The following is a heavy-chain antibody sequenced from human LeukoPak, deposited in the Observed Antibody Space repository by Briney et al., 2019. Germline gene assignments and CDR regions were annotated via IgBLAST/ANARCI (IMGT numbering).Heavy chain of an antibody. Sequence: PSQTRSLTCAISGDSVSSNSAAWNWIRQSPSRGLEWLGRTYYRSKWYNDYAVSVKSRITINPDTSKNQFSLQLNSVTPEDTAVYYCARDYAAAASYYYYGMDVWGKGTTVTVSS. CDR3: ARDYAAAASYYYYGMDV. CDR1: GDSVSSNSAA. CDR2: TYYRSKWYN. J-gene: IGHJ6*04. D-gene: IGHD6-13*01. V-gene: IGHV6-1*01.